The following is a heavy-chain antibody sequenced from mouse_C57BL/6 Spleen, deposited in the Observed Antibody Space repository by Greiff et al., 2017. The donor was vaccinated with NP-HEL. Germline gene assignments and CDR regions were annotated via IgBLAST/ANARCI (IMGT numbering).Heavy chain of an antibody. Sequence: QVQLQQSGAELVRPGASVTLSCKASGYTFTDYEMHWVKQTPVHGLEWIGAIDPETGGTAYNQKFKGKAILTADKSSSTAYMELRSLTSEDSAVYYCTRRAIYYGYDVDYWGQGTTLTVSS. V-gene: IGHV1-15*01. D-gene: IGHD2-2*01. CDR2: IDPETGGT. CDR3: TRRAIYYGYDVDY. J-gene: IGHJ2*01. CDR1: GYTFTDYE.